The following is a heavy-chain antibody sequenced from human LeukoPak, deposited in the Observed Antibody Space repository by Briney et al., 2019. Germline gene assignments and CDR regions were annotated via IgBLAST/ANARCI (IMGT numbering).Heavy chain of an antibody. V-gene: IGHV1-2*02. CDR1: GYTFTGYY. J-gene: IGHJ4*02. CDR3: ARDRANWGFDY. D-gene: IGHD7-27*01. CDR2: INPNSGGT. Sequence: GASVKVSCKASGYTFTGYYMHWVRQAPGQGLEWMGWINPNSGGTTYAQKFQGRVTITRDTSISTAYMELSRLRSDDTAVYYCARDRANWGFDYWGQGTLVTVSS.